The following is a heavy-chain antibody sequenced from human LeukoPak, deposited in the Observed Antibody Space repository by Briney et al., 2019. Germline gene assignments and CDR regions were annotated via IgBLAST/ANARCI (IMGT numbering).Heavy chain of an antibody. CDR2: IYYSGST. D-gene: IGHD2-2*01. CDR1: GGSISSGDYY. CDR3: ARASLGYCSSTSCFGIIGVFDI. Sequence: PSQTLSLTCTVSGGSISSGDYYWSWIRQPPGKGLEWIGYIYYSGSTYYNPSLKSRVTISVDTSKNQFSLKLSSVPAADTAVYYCARASLGYCSSTSCFGIIGVFDIWGQGTMVTVSS. J-gene: IGHJ3*02. V-gene: IGHV4-30-4*08.